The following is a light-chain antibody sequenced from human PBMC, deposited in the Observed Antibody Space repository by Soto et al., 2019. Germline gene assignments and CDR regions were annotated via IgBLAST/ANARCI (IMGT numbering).Light chain of an antibody. CDR3: QQRHMWPIT. CDR2: DAS. V-gene: IGKV3D-11*01. J-gene: IGKJ5*01. CDR1: QGVSSY. Sequence: EIVMTQSPATLSVSPGERATLSCRASQGVSSYLAWYQQKPGQAPRLLIYDASNRATGIPARFSGSGSGTDFTLTISSLEPEDSAVYYCQQRHMWPITFGQGTRLEIK.